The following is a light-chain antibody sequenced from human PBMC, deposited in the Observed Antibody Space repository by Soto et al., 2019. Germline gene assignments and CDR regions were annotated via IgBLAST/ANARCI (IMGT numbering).Light chain of an antibody. Sequence: QSVLTQPASVSGSPGQSITISCTGTSSDVGGYNYVSWYQQHPGKAPKLMIYEVSNRPSGVSNRFSGSKSGNTASLTISGLQAEDEADYYCSSYTSSSTLGRVFGGGTQLTVL. CDR2: EVS. CDR3: SSYTSSSTLGRV. J-gene: IGLJ7*01. CDR1: SSDVGGYNY. V-gene: IGLV2-14*01.